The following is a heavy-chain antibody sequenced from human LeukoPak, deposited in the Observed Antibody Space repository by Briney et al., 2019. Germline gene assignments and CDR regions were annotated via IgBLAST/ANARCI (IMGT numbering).Heavy chain of an antibody. J-gene: IGHJ5*02. CDR2: IYYSGST. CDR3: ARVCSAAAGTSWFDP. Sequence: SETLSLTCTVSGGSTSSGGYYWSWIRQHPGKGLEYIGYIYYSGSTYYNPSVRSRVSMSVDMSKNQFSLKLRSVTAADTAVYYCARVCSAAAGTSWFDPWGQGTQVTVSS. V-gene: IGHV4-31*03. D-gene: IGHD6-13*01. CDR1: GGSTSSGGYY.